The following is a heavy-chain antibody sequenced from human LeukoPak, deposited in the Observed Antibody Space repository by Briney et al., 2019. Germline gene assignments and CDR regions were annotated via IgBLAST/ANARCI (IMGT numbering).Heavy chain of an antibody. D-gene: IGHD3-22*01. CDR1: GFTFSSYA. Sequence: PGGSLRLSCAASGFTFSSYAMSWVRQAPGKGLEWVSAISGSGGSTYYADSVKGRFTISRDNSKNTLYLQMNSLRAEDTAVYYCAKDRYYYDSSGPILFDYWGQGTLVTVSS. V-gene: IGHV3-23*01. CDR2: ISGSGGST. CDR3: AKDRYYYDSSGPILFDY. J-gene: IGHJ4*02.